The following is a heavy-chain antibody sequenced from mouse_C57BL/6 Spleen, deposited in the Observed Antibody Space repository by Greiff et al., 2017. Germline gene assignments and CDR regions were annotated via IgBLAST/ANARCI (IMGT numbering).Heavy chain of an antibody. J-gene: IGHJ4*01. CDR2: IRNKANGYTT. V-gene: IGHV7-3*01. Sequence: EVNVVESGGGLVQPGGSLSLSCAASGFTFTDYYMSWVRQPPGKALEWLGFIRNKANGYTTEYSASVKGRFTISRDNSQSILYLQMNALRAEDSSTYYCARYGGDAMDYWGQGTSVTVSS. CDR1: GFTFTDYY. CDR3: ARYGGDAMDY.